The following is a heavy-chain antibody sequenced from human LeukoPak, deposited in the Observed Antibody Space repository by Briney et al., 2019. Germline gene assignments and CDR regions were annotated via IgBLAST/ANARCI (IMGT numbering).Heavy chain of an antibody. CDR1: GFTFSSYS. V-gene: IGHV3-21*01. D-gene: IGHD2-15*01. J-gene: IGHJ4*02. CDR3: ARVGYCSGGSCYRAFDY. CDR2: ISSSSSYI. Sequence: GGSLRLSCAASGFTFSSYSMNWVRQAPGKGLEWVSSISSSSSYIYYADSVKGRFTISRDNAKNSLYLQMNSLRAEDTAVYYCARVGYCSGGSCYRAFDYWGQGTLVTVSS.